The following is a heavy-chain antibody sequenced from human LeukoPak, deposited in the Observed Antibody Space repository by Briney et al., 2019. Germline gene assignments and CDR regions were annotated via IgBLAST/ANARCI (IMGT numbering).Heavy chain of an antibody. CDR2: INHSGST. CDR3: ARGLRSVDY. J-gene: IGHJ4*02. V-gene: IGHV4-34*01. CDR1: GGSFSGYY. Sequence: SETLSLTCAVSGGSFSGYYWSWIRQPPGKGLEWIGEINHSGSTNYNPSLKSRVTISVDTSKNQFSLKLSSVTAADTAVYYCARGLRSVDYWGQGTLVTVSS.